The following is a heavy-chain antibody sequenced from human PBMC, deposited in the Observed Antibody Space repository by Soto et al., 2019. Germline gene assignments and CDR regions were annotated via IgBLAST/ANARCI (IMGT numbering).Heavy chain of an antibody. CDR3: ARMATSRTLNWFEP. Sequence: QAQLVQSGAEVKEPGASVKVSCKASGYTFTNYDISWVRQATGQGLEWMGWMNPNSANTGYAQKFQGRVSITRDTSINTAYMELTSLRSEDTAIYYCARMATSRTLNWFEPLGQGTLVTVSS. CDR2: MNPNSANT. CDR1: GYTFTNYD. J-gene: IGHJ5*02. V-gene: IGHV1-8*01.